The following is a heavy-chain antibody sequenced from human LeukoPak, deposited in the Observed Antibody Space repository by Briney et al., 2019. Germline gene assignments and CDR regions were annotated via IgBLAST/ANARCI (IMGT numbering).Heavy chain of an antibody. V-gene: IGHV3-74*01. CDR1: GFTFSNYW. D-gene: IGHD1-26*01. CDR3: AAVGATDTKFDF. J-gene: IGHJ4*02. CDR2: INTDEGRS. Sequence: GGSLRLSCVASGFTFSNYWMHWVRQSPGKGLVWVSRINTDEGRSTYADSVKGRFTISRNNAKNTLYLQMSNLRAEDTAVYYCAAVGATDTKFDFWGQGSLVTVSS.